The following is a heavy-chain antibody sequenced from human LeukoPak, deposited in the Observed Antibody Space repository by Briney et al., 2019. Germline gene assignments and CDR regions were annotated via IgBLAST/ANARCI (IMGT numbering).Heavy chain of an antibody. CDR2: ISSSGSTI. CDR3: ARGRPYDFWSGYYRPLGYYYYMDV. J-gene: IGHJ6*03. V-gene: IGHV3-48*03. CDR1: GFTFSSYE. Sequence: GGSLRLSCAASGFTFSSYEMNWVRQAPGKGLEWVSYISSSGSTIYYADSVKGRFTISRDNAKNSLYLQMNSLRAEDTAVYYCARGRPYDFWSGYYRPLGYYYYMDVWGKGTTVTVSS. D-gene: IGHD3-3*01.